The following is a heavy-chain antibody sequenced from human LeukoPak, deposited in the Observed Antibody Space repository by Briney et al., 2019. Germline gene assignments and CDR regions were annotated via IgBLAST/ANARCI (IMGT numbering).Heavy chain of an antibody. CDR1: GDSISSNSAT. J-gene: IGHJ5*02. D-gene: IGHD6-6*01. Sequence: QTLSLTCAISGDSISSNSATWNWIRQSPSRGLEWLGRTYYRSRWYNDYAVSVKSRIIINSDTSKNQFSLQLNSVTPEDTAVYYCAKDRGGSSSDWFDPWGQGTLVIVSS. CDR3: AKDRGGSSSDWFDP. CDR2: TYYRSRWYN. V-gene: IGHV6-1*01.